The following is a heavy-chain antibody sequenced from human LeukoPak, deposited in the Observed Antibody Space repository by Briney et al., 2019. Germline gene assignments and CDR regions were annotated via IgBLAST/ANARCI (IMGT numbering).Heavy chain of an antibody. Sequence: GESLKISCKGSGYSFTTYWIGWVRQMPGKGLECMGIIYPGDSDTRYSPSFQGQVTISADKSISTAYLQWSSLKASDTAIYYCARHETGPYFDYWGQGTLVTVSS. CDR1: GYSFTTYW. CDR3: ARHETGPYFDY. D-gene: IGHD1-1*01. J-gene: IGHJ4*02. CDR2: IYPGDSDT. V-gene: IGHV5-51*01.